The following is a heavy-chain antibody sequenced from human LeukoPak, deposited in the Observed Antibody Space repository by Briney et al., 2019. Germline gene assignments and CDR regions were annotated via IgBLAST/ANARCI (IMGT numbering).Heavy chain of an antibody. CDR1: GYTFTNYG. V-gene: IGHV1-18*01. CDR3: ARAAYYYDSSGYSNWFDT. J-gene: IGHJ5*02. CDR2: ISAYNGNT. D-gene: IGHD3-22*01. Sequence: ASVKVSCKASGYTFTNYGISWVRQAPGQGLEWMGWISAYNGNTNYAQKLQGRVTMTTDTSTSTAYMEMRGLRSDDTAVYYCARAAYYYDSSGYSNWFDTWGQGTLVTVSS.